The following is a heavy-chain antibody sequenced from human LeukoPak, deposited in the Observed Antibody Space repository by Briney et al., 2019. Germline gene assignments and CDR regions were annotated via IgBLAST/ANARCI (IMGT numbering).Heavy chain of an antibody. CDR3: AREFVVSAATVPFDLGFDY. CDR2: IYTSGST. V-gene: IGHV4-61*02. CDR1: GGSISSGSYY. D-gene: IGHD2-2*01. J-gene: IGHJ4*02. Sequence: PSEALSLTCTVSGGSISSGSYYWSWIRQPAGKGLEWIGRIYTSGSTNYNPSLKSRVTISVDTSKNQFSLKLSSVTAADTAVYYCAREFVVSAATVPFDLGFDYWGQGTLVTVSS.